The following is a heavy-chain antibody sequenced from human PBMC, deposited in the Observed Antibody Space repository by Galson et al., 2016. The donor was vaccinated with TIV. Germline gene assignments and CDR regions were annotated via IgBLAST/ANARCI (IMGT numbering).Heavy chain of an antibody. CDR3: AKGYCRGAGCYAGLFGY. D-gene: IGHD2-2*01. CDR1: GGSFSGHY. Sequence: SETLSLTCAVNGGSFSGHYWSWIRQAPGKGLEWIGEINHSGRLNYNWSPRSRVTIPVDRSTNQFSLRLTSVTAADTAMYFCAKGYCRGAGCYAGLFGYCGPGSQVTVSS. CDR2: INHSGRL. V-gene: IGHV4-34*01. J-gene: IGHJ4*02.